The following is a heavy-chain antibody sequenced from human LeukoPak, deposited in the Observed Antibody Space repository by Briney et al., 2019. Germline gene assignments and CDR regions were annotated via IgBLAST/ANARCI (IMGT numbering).Heavy chain of an antibody. Sequence: SETLSLTCTVSGGSISSYYWSWIRQPPGKGLEWIGNIYSSGSTNSNPSLKSRVSISVDTSKKQFSLKLSSVTAADTAVYYCARRVAGAGFGYWGQGTLVTVSS. J-gene: IGHJ4*02. CDR2: IYSSGST. CDR1: GGSISSYY. D-gene: IGHD6-19*01. CDR3: ARRVAGAGFGY. V-gene: IGHV4-59*08.